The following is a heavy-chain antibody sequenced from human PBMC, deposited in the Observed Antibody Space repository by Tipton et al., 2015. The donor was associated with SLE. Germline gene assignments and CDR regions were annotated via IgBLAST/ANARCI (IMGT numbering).Heavy chain of an antibody. CDR1: GGSISSGSSY. Sequence: TLSLTCTVSGGSISSGSSYWSWIRQPAGEGLEWIGRIYKGGAPNFNPPLKSRASMSLDPPKNQFPQRLNSVTAADTAVYYCARGLFLDDFWSGSGRPYYMDVWGKGTTVTVSS. CDR2: IYKGGAP. J-gene: IGHJ6*03. D-gene: IGHD3-3*01. V-gene: IGHV4-61*02. CDR3: ARGLFLDDFWSGSGRPYYMDV.